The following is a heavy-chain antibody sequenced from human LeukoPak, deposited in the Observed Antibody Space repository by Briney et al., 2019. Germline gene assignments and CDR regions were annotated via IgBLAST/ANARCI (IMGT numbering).Heavy chain of an antibody. CDR1: GFPFSNNV. CDR2: ISGGGGDT. J-gene: IGHJ4*02. D-gene: IGHD3-22*01. CDR3: ARGYYETTEGGNEY. Sequence: PGGSLRLSCAASGFPFSNNVMTWVRQAPGRGLDWLSAISGGGGDTYYADSVKGRFTISRDNSKNILYLQMNSLRAEDTAVYYCARGYYETTEGGNEYWGQGTLVTVSS. V-gene: IGHV3-23*01.